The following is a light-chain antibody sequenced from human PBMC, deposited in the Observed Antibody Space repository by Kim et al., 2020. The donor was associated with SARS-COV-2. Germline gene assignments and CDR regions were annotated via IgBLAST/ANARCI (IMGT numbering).Light chain of an antibody. CDR3: QQYNTYSPYT. CDR1: QSISGW. J-gene: IGKJ2*01. V-gene: IGKV1-5*03. CDR2: QAS. Sequence: ASVGDRISITCRASQSISGWLAWYQQKPGKAPRLLIYQASSLESGVPSRFSGSGSGTEFTLTISSLQPDDFATYYCQQYNTYSPYTFGQGTKLEI.